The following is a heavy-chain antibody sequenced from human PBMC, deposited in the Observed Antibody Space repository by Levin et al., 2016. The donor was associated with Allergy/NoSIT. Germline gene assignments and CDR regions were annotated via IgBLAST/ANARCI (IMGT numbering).Heavy chain of an antibody. V-gene: IGHV3-21*01. J-gene: IGHJ6*02. CDR1: GFTFSSYS. Sequence: GESLKISCAASGFTFSSYSMDWVRQAPGKGLEWVSSISSSSSYIYYADSVKGRFTISRDNAKNSMYLQMNSLRAEDTAVYYCARDCPQDYYDSSAYGMDVWGQGTTVIVSS. CDR3: ARDCPQDYYDSSAYGMDV. D-gene: IGHD3-22*01. CDR2: ISSSSSYI.